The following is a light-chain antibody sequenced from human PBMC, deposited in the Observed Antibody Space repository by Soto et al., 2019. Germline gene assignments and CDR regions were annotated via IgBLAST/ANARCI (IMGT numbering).Light chain of an antibody. CDR3: QVWDSGSVV. CDR2: YDS. Sequence: SYELTQPPSVSVAPGETARIACGGNNIGSKSVHWHQQKPGQAPVLLIYYDSDRPSGIPERFSGSNSGNTATLTISRAEAGDEADYYCQVWDSGSVVFGGGTQLTVL. J-gene: IGLJ2*01. V-gene: IGLV3-21*04. CDR1: NIGSKS.